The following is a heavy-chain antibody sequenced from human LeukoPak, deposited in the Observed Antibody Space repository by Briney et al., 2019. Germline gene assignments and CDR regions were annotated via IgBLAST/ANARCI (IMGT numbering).Heavy chain of an antibody. CDR3: ATNTIQLWTEHDAFDI. D-gene: IGHD5-18*01. CDR2: IYSGGST. J-gene: IGHJ3*02. V-gene: IGHV3-53*04. CDR1: GFTFSSYA. Sequence: GGSLGLSCAASGFTFSSYAMSWVRQAPGKGLEWVSVIYSGGSTYYADSVKGRFTISRHNSKNTLYLQMNSLRAEDTAVYYCATNTIQLWTEHDAFDIWGQGTMVTVSS.